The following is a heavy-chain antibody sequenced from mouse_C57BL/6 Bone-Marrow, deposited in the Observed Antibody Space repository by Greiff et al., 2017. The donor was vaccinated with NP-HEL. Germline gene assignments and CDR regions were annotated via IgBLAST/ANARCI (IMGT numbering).Heavy chain of an antibody. J-gene: IGHJ1*03. CDR3: ARIGGLRSYHSGWYFDV. D-gene: IGHD2-12*01. CDR2: IWWDDDK. V-gene: IGHV8-8*01. Sequence: LQQSGPGILQPSQTLSLTCSFSGFSLSTFGMGVGWIRQPSGKGLEWLAHIWWDDDKYYNPALKSRLTISKDTSKNQVFLKIANVDTAGTATYYCARIGGLRSYHSGWYFDVWGTGTTVTVSS. CDR1: GFSLSTFGMG.